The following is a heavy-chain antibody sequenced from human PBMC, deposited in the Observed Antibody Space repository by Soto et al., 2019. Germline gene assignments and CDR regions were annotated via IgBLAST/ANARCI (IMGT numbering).Heavy chain of an antibody. D-gene: IGHD1-20*01. V-gene: IGHV4-4*07. CDR2: IDASGNT. CDR3: ARYSNNWFQTEGMDV. J-gene: IGHJ6*02. Sequence: SETLSLTCTVSVDSIITYYWSWIRRPAGKGLEWIGRIDASGNTNYNPSLKSRVTMSADTSKKQFSLKLTSVTAADTAVYYCARYSNNWFQTEGMDVWGQGTTVTVSS. CDR1: VDSIITYY.